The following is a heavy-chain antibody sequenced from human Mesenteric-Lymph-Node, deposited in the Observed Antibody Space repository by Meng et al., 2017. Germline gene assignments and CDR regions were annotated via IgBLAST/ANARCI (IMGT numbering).Heavy chain of an antibody. J-gene: IGHJ3*02. CDR3: AKSGDPGAFDI. Sequence: GGSLRLSCAASGFTFSSYWMSWVRQAPGKGLEWVANIKQDGSEKYYVDSVKGRFTISRDNAKNSLYLQMNSLRAEDTAVYYCAKSGDPGAFDIWGQGTMVTVSS. CDR1: GFTFSSYW. CDR2: IKQDGSEK. V-gene: IGHV3-7*01. D-gene: IGHD1-26*01.